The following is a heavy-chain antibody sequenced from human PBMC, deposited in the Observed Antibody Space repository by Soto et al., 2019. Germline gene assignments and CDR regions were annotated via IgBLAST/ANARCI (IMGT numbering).Heavy chain of an antibody. CDR1: GDSITSNSYF. Sequence: PSETLSLTCTVSGDSITSNSYFWAWIRQPPGKGLEWIGSIYYSGSTYHNPSLKSRVTISVDRSNNQFSLKLTSVTAADTAVYYCARHFSVDHFDYWGQGALVTVSS. CDR3: ARHFSVDHFDY. J-gene: IGHJ4*02. D-gene: IGHD3-9*01. CDR2: IYYSGST. V-gene: IGHV4-39*01.